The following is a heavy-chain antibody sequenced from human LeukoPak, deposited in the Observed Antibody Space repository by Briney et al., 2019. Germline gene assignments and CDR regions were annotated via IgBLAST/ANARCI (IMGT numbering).Heavy chain of an antibody. CDR2: IKQDGSEK. CDR1: GFTFRSYW. D-gene: IGHD1-1*01. J-gene: IGHJ3*02. V-gene: IGHV3-7*01. Sequence: PGGSLRLSCAASGFTFRSYWMSWVRQAPGKGLEWVANIKQDGSEKYYVDSVKGRFTISRDNTKNSLYLQMNSLRAEDTAVYYCARDVEPDAFDIWGQGTMVTVSS. CDR3: ARDVEPDAFDI.